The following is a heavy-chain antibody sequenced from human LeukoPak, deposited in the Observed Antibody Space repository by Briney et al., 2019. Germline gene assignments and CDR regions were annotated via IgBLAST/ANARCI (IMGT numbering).Heavy chain of an antibody. V-gene: IGHV3-48*01. D-gene: IGHD3-10*01. CDR3: ARSTRFDGSGSYYNLYYFDY. CDR2: ISSSSSTI. Sequence: GGSLRLSCAASGFTFSSYSMNWVRQAPGKGLEWGSYISSSSSTIYYADSVKGRFTISRDNAKNSLYLQMNSLRAEDTAVYYCARSTRFDGSGSYYNLYYFDYWGQGTLVTVSS. J-gene: IGHJ4*02. CDR1: GFTFSSYS.